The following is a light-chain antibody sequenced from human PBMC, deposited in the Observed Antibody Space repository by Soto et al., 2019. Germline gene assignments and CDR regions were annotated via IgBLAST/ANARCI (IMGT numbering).Light chain of an antibody. CDR2: GAS. Sequence: VSTQSPATLTLSPRHIAHLSSNASQTVSKNYLAWCQQKPGQAPRVIMYGASRRATGIPDRFSGGGSGTEFTLTISRLEPEDFAVYFCQQYAAPPTTFGQGTRLEIK. V-gene: IGKV3-20*01. J-gene: IGKJ5*01. CDR3: QQYAAPPTT. CDR1: QTVSKNY.